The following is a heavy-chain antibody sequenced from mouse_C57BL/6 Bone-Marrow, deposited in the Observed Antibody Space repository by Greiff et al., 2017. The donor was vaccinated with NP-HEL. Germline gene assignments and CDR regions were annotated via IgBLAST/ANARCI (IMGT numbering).Heavy chain of an antibody. J-gene: IGHJ1*03. V-gene: IGHV1-55*01. CDR2: LYPGSGST. CDR1: GYTFTSYW. D-gene: IGHD2-3*01. CDR3: ARFDGYLWYFDV. Sequence: QVQLKQPGAELVKPGASVKMSCKASGYTFTSYWITWVKQRPGQGLEWIGDLYPGSGSTNYNEKFKSKATLTVDTSSSTAYMQLSSLTSEDSAVYYCARFDGYLWYFDVWGTGTTVTVSS.